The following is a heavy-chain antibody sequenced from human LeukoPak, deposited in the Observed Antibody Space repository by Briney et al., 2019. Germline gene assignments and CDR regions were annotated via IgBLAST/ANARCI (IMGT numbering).Heavy chain of an antibody. CDR1: GGPISSSSYY. CDR3: AREVGATLYY. J-gene: IGHJ4*02. CDR2: IYYSGST. V-gene: IGHV4-39*07. Sequence: SETLSLTCTVSGGPISSSSYYWGWIRQPPGKGLEWIGSIYYSGSTYYNPSLKSRVTISVDTSKNQLSLKLSSVTAADTAVYYCAREVGATLYYWGQGTLVTVSS. D-gene: IGHD1-26*01.